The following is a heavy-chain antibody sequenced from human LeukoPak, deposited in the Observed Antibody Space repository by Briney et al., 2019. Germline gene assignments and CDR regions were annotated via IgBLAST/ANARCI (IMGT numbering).Heavy chain of an antibody. CDR1: GYTFTGYY. D-gene: IGHD6-13*01. Sequence: ASVKVSCKASGYTFTGYYMHWVRQAPGQGLEWMGWINPNSGGTNYAQKFRGRVTMTRDTSISTAYMELSRLRSDDTAVYYCARDRIAAAGDLFDYWGQGTLVTVSS. V-gene: IGHV1-2*02. CDR2: INPNSGGT. J-gene: IGHJ4*02. CDR3: ARDRIAAAGDLFDY.